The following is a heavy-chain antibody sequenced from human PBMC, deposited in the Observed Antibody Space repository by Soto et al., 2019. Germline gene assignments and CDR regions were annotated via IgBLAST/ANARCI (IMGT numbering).Heavy chain of an antibody. V-gene: IGHV3-30*04. D-gene: IGHD3-9*01. CDR1: RFSVTRHA. Sequence: PGGSLRLSCAASRFSVTRHAMHWVRQAPGKGLEWVAVISHDGRQKHYIDSVRGRFTLSRDESDNTVYLQMNSLRREDTAMYYCAKDVYFDSYYFDQWGQGTLVTVSS. J-gene: IGHJ4*02. CDR3: AKDVYFDSYYFDQ. CDR2: ISHDGRQK.